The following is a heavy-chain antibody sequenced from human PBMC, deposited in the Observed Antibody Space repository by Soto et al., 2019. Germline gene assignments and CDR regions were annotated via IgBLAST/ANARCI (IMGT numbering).Heavy chain of an antibody. V-gene: IGHV1-69*13. Sequence: SVKVSCKASGGTFSSYAISWVRQAPGQGLEWMGGIIPIFGTANYAQKFQGRVTITADESTSTAYMELSSLRSEDAAVYYCARGTPRITMVRGVPSCMDVWDQGTTVTVSS. D-gene: IGHD3-10*01. CDR2: IIPIFGTA. J-gene: IGHJ6*02. CDR1: GGTFSSYA. CDR3: ARGTPRITMVRGVPSCMDV.